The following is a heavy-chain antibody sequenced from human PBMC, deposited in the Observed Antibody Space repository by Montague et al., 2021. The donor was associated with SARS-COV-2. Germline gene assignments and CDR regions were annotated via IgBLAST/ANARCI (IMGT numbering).Heavy chain of an antibody. D-gene: IGHD5-24*01. CDR2: INHSGST. V-gene: IGHV4-34*01. Sequence: SETLSLTCAVYGGSFSGYYWSWIRQPPGKGLEWIGEINHSGSTNYNPSLKGRVTISVDTSKNQFSLKLSSVTAADTAVYYCARVFPRWLQFDPYLDYWGQGTLVTVSS. J-gene: IGHJ4*02. CDR1: GGSFSGYY. CDR3: ARVFPRWLQFDPYLDY.